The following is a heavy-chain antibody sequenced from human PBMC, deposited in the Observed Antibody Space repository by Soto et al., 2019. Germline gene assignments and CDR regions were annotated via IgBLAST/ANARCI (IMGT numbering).Heavy chain of an antibody. CDR3: ARLTTGSYSY. Sequence: SDTLSLTCNVSGASISSFYWSWIRQPPGKGLEWIGLVHSSGSANYNPSLKSRVAISIDVSKNQFSLKLRSVTAADTAVYYCARLTTGSYSYWGPGTQVTVSS. CDR1: GASISSFY. CDR2: VHSSGSA. D-gene: IGHD6-19*01. J-gene: IGHJ4*02. V-gene: IGHV4-59*08.